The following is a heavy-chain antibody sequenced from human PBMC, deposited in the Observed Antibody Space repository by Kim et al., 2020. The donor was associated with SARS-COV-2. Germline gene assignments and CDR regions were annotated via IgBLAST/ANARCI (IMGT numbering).Heavy chain of an antibody. Sequence: GGSLRLSCAASGFTFDDYAMHWVRQAPGKGLEWVSLISWDGGSTYYADSVKGRFTISRDNSKNSLYLQMNSLRAEDTALYYCAKDGYGRYYYYGMDVWGQGTTVTVSS. D-gene: IGHD3-16*01. V-gene: IGHV3-43D*03. CDR1: GFTFDDYA. CDR3: AKDGYGRYYYYGMDV. CDR2: ISWDGGST. J-gene: IGHJ6*02.